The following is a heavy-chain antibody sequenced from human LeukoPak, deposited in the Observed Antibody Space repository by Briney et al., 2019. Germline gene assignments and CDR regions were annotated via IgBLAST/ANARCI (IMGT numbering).Heavy chain of an antibody. V-gene: IGHV3-66*01. CDR3: ARGRSSSWYLE. CDR2: IYSGGST. Sequence: PGGSLRLSCAASGFTVSSNYMSWVRQAPGKGLEWVSVIYSGGSTYYADSVKGRFTISRDNSKNTLYLQMNSLRAEDTAVYYCARGRSSSWYLEWGQGTLVTVSS. J-gene: IGHJ4*02. D-gene: IGHD6-13*01. CDR1: GFTVSSNY.